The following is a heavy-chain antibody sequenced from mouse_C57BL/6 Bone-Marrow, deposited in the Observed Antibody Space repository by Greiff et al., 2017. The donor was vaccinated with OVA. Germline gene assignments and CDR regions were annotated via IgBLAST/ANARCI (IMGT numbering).Heavy chain of an antibody. Sequence: EVKLVESGGGLVQPGGSLKLSCAASGFTFSDYYMYWVRQTPEKRLEWVAYISNGGGSTYYPDTVKGRFTISRDNAKNTLYLQMSRLKSEDTAMYYCARELRPWAMDYWGQGTSVTVSS. J-gene: IGHJ4*01. CDR2: ISNGGGST. D-gene: IGHD1-1*01. CDR3: ARELRPWAMDY. V-gene: IGHV5-12*01. CDR1: GFTFSDYY.